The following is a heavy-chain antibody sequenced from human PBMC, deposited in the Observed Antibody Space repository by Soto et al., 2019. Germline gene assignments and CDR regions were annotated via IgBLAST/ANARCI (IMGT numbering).Heavy chain of an antibody. V-gene: IGHV4-59*01. CDR2: IYYSGST. D-gene: IGHD6-13*01. CDR3: ARRSRQHRGGYGMDV. J-gene: IGHJ6*02. CDR1: GGSISSYY. Sequence: QVQLQESGPGLVKPSETLSLTCTVSGGSISSYYWSWIRQPPGKGLEWIGYIYYSGSTNYNPSLRSLVTVSVDTPKNQFSPQRSAVTAADTAVYYCARRSRQHRGGYGMDVWGQGTTVTVSS.